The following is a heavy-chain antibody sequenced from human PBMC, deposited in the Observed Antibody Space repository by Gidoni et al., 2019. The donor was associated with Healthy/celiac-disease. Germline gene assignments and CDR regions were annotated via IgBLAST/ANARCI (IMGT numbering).Heavy chain of an antibody. CDR2: ISSSSSYI. J-gene: IGHJ6*02. V-gene: IGHV3-21*01. D-gene: IGHD2-2*01. CDR3: ASFYCSSTSCYWDYYYGMDV. Sequence: EVQLVESGGGLVKPGGSLRLSCAASGFTFSSYSMNWVRQAPGKGLEWVSSISSSSSYIYYADSVKGRFTISRDNAKNSLYLQMNSLRAEDTAVYYCASFYCSSTSCYWDYYYGMDVWGQGTTVTVSS. CDR1: GFTFSSYS.